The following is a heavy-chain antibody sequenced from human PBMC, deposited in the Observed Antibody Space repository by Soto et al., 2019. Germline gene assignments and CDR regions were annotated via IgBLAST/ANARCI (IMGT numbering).Heavy chain of an antibody. CDR3: ASDIAVAGGYYFDY. CDR1: GFTFSSYG. Sequence: GSLRLSCAASGFTFSSYGMHWVRQAPGKGLEWVAVIWYDGSNKYYADSVKGRFTISRDNSKNTLYLQMNSLRAEDTAVYYCASDIAVAGGYYFDYWGQGTLVTVSS. V-gene: IGHV3-33*01. D-gene: IGHD6-19*01. CDR2: IWYDGSNK. J-gene: IGHJ4*02.